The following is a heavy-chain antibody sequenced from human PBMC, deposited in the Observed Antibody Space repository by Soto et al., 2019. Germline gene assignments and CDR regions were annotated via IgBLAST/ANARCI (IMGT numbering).Heavy chain of an antibody. CDR3: ARGWYGGSDGNYYYGMDV. J-gene: IGHJ6*02. V-gene: IGHV1-69*01. CDR1: GGAFSSYA. CDR2: IIPIFGTA. D-gene: IGHD1-26*01. Sequence: QVQLVQSGAEVKKPGSSVKVSCKASGGAFSSYAISWVRQAPGQGLEWMGGIIPIFGTANYAQKFQGRVTITADESTSTAYMELGSLRSEDTAVYYCARGWYGGSDGNYYYGMDVWGQGTTVTVSS.